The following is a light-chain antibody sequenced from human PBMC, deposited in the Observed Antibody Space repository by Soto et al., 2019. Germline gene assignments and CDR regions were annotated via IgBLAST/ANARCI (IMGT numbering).Light chain of an antibody. J-gene: IGLJ2*01. CDR1: SSDVGRFNY. Sequence: QSALTQPASVSGSPGQSITISCTGTSSDVGRFNYVSWYQQHPGKVPRLMISEVSKRPSGVSNRFSGSKSGNTASLTISGLQAEDEADYYCSSYSTTYSVVFGGGTKLTVL. CDR2: EVS. V-gene: IGLV2-14*01. CDR3: SSYSTTYSVV.